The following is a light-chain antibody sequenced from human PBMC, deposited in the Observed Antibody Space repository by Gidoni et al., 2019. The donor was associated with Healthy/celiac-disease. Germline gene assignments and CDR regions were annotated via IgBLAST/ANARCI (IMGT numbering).Light chain of an antibody. CDR1: QSVSSSN. CDR3: QQYGRSPLT. CDR2: GAS. J-gene: IGKJ4*01. Sequence: IVLTPSPGTLSLSPGESATLSCRASQSVSSSNLAWYQQKPGQAPRLLIYGASSRATGIPDRFSGSGSGTDFTLTISRLEPEEFAVYYCQQYGRSPLTFGGGTKVEIK. V-gene: IGKV3-20*01.